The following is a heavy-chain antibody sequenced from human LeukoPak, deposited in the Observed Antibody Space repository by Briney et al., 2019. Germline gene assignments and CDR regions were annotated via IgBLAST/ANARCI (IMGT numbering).Heavy chain of an antibody. CDR3: ARGGDIVATGSTNAFDY. V-gene: IGHV4-4*02. CDR1: GGSISSSNW. D-gene: IGHD5-12*01. J-gene: IGHJ4*02. Sequence: SGTLSLTCAVSGGSISSSNWWSWVRQPPGKGLEWIGEIYHSGSTNYNPSLKSRVTISVDKSKNQFSLKLSSVTAADTAVYYCARGGDIVATGSTNAFDYWGQGTLVTVSS. CDR2: IYHSGST.